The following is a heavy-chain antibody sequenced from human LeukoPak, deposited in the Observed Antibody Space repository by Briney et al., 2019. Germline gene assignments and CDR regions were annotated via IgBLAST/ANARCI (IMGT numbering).Heavy chain of an antibody. CDR2: ISGSGGST. CDR1: GFTFSSYA. Sequence: GGSLRLSCAASGFTFSSYAMSWVRQALGKGLEWVSAISGSGGSTYYADSVKGRFTISRDNSKTTLYLQMNSLRAEDTAVYYCAKDRRRGIVVVPAAIRGTLLWGQGTLVTVSS. J-gene: IGHJ4*02. V-gene: IGHV3-23*01. D-gene: IGHD2-2*02. CDR3: AKDRRRGIVVVPAAIRGTLL.